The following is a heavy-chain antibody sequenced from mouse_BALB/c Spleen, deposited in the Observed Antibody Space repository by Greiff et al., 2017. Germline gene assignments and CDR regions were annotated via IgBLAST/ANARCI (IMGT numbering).Heavy chain of an antibody. V-gene: IGHV5-6-5*01. CDR2: ISSGGST. Sequence: EVQLVESGGDLVKPGGSLKLSCAASGFTFSSYGMSWVRQTPEKRLEWVASISSGGSTYYPDSVKGRFTISRDNARNILYLQMSSLRSEDTAMYYCARGVGGNFGTPFAYWGQGTLVTVSA. CDR1: GFTFSSYG. CDR3: ARGVGGNFGTPFAY. J-gene: IGHJ3*01. D-gene: IGHD2-1*01.